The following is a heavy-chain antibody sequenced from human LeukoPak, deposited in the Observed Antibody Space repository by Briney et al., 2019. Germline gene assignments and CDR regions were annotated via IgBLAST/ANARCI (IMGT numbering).Heavy chain of an antibody. V-gene: IGHV3-21*04. CDR3: AKFSSGSGSYYNRYNWFDP. CDR1: GFTFDTYN. J-gene: IGHJ5*02. Sequence: GGSLRLSCAASGFTFDTYNFNWVRQAPGKGLEWVASIRSYSSYIHYADSVKGRFTISRDNSKNTLYLQMNSLRAEDTAVYYCAKFSSGSGSYYNRYNWFDPWGQGTLVTVSS. CDR2: IRSYSSYI. D-gene: IGHD3-10*01.